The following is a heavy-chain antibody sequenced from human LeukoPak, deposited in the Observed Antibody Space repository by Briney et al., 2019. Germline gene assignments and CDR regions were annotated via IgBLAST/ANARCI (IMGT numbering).Heavy chain of an antibody. CDR1: GFAFSSYS. CDR2: ISSSGSTI. CDR3: ARSKVGELLYFDY. Sequence: PGGSLRLSCAASGFAFSSYSMNWVRQAPGKGLEWVSYISSSGSTIYYADSVKGRFTISRDNAKNSLYLQMNSLRAEDTAVYYCARSKVGELLYFDYWGQGTLVTVSS. V-gene: IGHV3-48*04. D-gene: IGHD3-10*01. J-gene: IGHJ4*02.